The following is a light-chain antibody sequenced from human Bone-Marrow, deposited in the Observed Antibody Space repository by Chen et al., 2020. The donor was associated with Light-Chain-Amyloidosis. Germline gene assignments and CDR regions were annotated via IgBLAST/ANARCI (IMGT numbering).Light chain of an antibody. CDR1: SSDVGGDNH. CDR3: SSYTITNTLV. V-gene: IGLV2-14*01. CDR2: EFT. J-gene: IGLJ1*01. Sequence: QSALTQPASVSGSPGQSITISCTGTSSDVGGDNHVSWYQQHPDKAPKLMIYEFTNRPSWVPDRFSGSKSDNTASLTISGLQTEYEADYFCSSYTITNTLVFGSGTRVTVL.